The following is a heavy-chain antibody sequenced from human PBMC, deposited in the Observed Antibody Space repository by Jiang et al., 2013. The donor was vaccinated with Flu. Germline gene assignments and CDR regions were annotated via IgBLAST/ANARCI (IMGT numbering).Heavy chain of an antibody. J-gene: IGHJ4*02. Sequence: SVKVSCKVSGYTFTSNTISWVRQAPGQGLEWMGWINVYNGNRNNAQKLQGRVTMTTDTSTSTAYMELRSLRSDDTAVYYCARGGYYYDSSPFDYWGQGTPVTVSS. CDR2: INVYNGNR. V-gene: IGHV1-18*04. D-gene: IGHD3-22*01. CDR3: ARGGYYYDSSPFDY. CDR1: GYTFTSNT.